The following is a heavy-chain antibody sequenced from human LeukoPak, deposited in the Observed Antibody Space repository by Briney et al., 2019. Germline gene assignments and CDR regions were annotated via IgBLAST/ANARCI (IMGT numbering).Heavy chain of an antibody. V-gene: IGHV4-4*07. CDR1: GGSISSYY. CDR3: ARTRYSSEGSYYYYIDV. D-gene: IGHD6-25*01. Sequence: SETLSLTCTVSGGSISSYYWSWIRQPAGKGLEWIGRIYTSGSTNYNPSLKSRVTISVDKSKNQFSLKLSSVTAADTAVYYCARTRYSSEGSYYYYIDVWGKGTTVTVSS. J-gene: IGHJ6*03. CDR2: IYTSGST.